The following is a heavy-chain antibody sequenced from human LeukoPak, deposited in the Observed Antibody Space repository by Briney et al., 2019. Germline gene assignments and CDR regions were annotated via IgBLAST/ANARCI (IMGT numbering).Heavy chain of an antibody. CDR2: ISSSSSYI. J-gene: IGHJ6*02. Sequence: GGSLRLSCAASGFTFSSYSMNWVRQAPGKGLEWVSSISSSSSYIYYADSVKGRFTISRDNAKNSLYLQMNSLRAEDTAVYYCARAAASYYYYYYGMDVWGQGTTVTVSS. D-gene: IGHD2-2*01. CDR1: GFTFSSYS. V-gene: IGHV3-21*01. CDR3: ARAAASYYYYYYGMDV.